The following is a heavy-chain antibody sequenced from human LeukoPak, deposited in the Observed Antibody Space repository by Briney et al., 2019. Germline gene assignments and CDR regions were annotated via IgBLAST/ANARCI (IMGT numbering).Heavy chain of an antibody. CDR2: ISYDGSNK. CDR3: AKDHCRSTSHCGDGMDV. V-gene: IGHV3-30*18. D-gene: IGHD2-2*01. Sequence: GRSLRLSCAAAGFTFSSYGMHWVRQAPGKGLEWVAVISYDGSNKYYADSVKGRFTISRDNSKNTLYLQMNSLRTEDTAVYNCAKDHCRSTSHCGDGMDVWGQGTTVTVSS. J-gene: IGHJ6*02. CDR1: GFTFSSYG.